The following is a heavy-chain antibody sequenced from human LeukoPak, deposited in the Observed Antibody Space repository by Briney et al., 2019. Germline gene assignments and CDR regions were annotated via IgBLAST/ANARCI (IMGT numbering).Heavy chain of an antibody. J-gene: IGHJ4*02. CDR3: AATRGVDY. V-gene: IGHV4-34*01. CDR2: INHSGST. CDR1: GGSFSGYY. Sequence: KSSETLSLTCAVYGGSFSGYYWNWIRQPPGKGLEWIGEINHSGSTNYNPSLKSRVTISVDTSKNQFSLKLSSVTAADTAVYYCAATRGVDYWGQGTLVTVSS. D-gene: IGHD3-16*01.